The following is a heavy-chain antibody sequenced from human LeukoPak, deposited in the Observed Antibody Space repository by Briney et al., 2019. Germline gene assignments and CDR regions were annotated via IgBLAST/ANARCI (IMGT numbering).Heavy chain of an antibody. CDR1: GGSISGYY. Sequence: SETLSLTCSVSGGSISGYYWSWIRQPPEKGLECIGYISYSGTTHYNPSLKSRVTISVDTSKNQFSLKLTSVTAADTAVYYCARQTGSGLFILPGGQGTLVTVSS. J-gene: IGHJ4*02. V-gene: IGHV4-59*08. CDR3: ARQTGSGLFILP. D-gene: IGHD3/OR15-3a*01. CDR2: ISYSGTT.